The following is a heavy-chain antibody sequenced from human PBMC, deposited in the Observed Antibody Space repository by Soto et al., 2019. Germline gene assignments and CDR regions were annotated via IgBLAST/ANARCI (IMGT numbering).Heavy chain of an antibody. CDR2: ISYDGSNK. J-gene: IGHJ3*02. V-gene: IGHV3-30-3*01. CDR1: GFTFSSYA. CDR3: ARDPPETYYYDSSGYPDAFDI. D-gene: IGHD3-22*01. Sequence: GGSLRLSCAASGFTFSSYAMHWVRQAPGKGLEWVAVISYDGSNKYYADSVKGRFTISRDNSKNTLYLQMNSLRAEDTAVYYCARDPPETYYYDSSGYPDAFDIWGQGTMVTVSS.